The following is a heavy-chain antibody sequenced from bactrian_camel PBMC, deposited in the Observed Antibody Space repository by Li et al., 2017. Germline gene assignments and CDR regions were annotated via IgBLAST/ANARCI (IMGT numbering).Heavy chain of an antibody. Sequence: VQLVESGGGLVQPGGSARLSCAASGFTFSSSAMIWARQAPGRGLEWVSVIISGGSTEYADSVKGRFTISRNNAENTVYLQLNSLKSEDMAMYYCAGALMAGEPGMYWGQGTQVTVS. V-gene: IGHV3S40*01. D-gene: IGHD7*01. CDR2: IISGGST. CDR1: GFTFSSSA. J-gene: IGHJ4*01. CDR3: AGALMAGEPGMY.